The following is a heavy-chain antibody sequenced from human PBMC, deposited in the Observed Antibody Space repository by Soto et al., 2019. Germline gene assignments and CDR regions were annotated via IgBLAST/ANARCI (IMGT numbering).Heavy chain of an antibody. D-gene: IGHD6-13*01. V-gene: IGHV3-21*01. J-gene: IGHJ5*02. CDR3: TRDASRDSSARGWFDP. CDR1: GFTFRSFT. Sequence: GGSLRLSCAASGFTFRSFTMNWVRQAPGKGLEWASTISSNSAYIYYTDALRGRFTISRDNAKNSLHLQMNSLRAEDTAVYYCTRDASRDSSARGWFDPWGPGTLVTVSS. CDR2: ISSNSAYI.